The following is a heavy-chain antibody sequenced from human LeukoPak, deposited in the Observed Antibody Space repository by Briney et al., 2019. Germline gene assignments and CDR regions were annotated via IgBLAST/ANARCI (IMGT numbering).Heavy chain of an antibody. CDR2: IYHSGST. CDR3: ARTSSGWQLFDY. V-gene: IGHV4-34*01. Sequence: SETLSLTCAVYGGSFSGYYWAWIRQPPGKGLEWIGSIYHSGSTYYNPSLKSRVTISVDTSKNQFSLKLSSVTAADTAVYYCARTSSGWQLFDYWGQGTLVTASS. CDR1: GGSFSGYY. D-gene: IGHD6-19*01. J-gene: IGHJ4*02.